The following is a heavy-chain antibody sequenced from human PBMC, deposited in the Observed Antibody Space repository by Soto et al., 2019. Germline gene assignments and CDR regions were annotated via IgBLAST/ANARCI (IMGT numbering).Heavy chain of an antibody. J-gene: IGHJ4*02. CDR2: INSGGTYR. V-gene: IGHV3-21*06. Sequence: EVQLVESGGGLVKRGGSLTLSCAASGFMFSSYRMNWVRQAPGKGLEWGSAINSGGTYRYYADSVQGRFTISRNNARNSFYLQMNSLGVEDTAVYYCARDLTTYGSPHFDYWGQGTLVTVFS. D-gene: IGHD3-10*01. CDR1: GFMFSSYR. CDR3: ARDLTTYGSPHFDY.